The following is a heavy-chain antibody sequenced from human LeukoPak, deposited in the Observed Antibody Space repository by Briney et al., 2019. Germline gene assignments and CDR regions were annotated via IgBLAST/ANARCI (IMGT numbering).Heavy chain of an antibody. V-gene: IGHV4-4*07. J-gene: IGHJ4*02. CDR1: GGSISSYY. CDR3: ARIYSRGWSLDY. D-gene: IGHD6-19*01. Sequence: SETLSLTCTVSGGSISSYYWTWMRQSAGKGLEWFGRMYTSGSTKYSPSFESRVTMSGDASKNQFSLRLNSVTAADTAMYYCARIYSRGWSLDYWGPGTLVTVSS. CDR2: MYTSGST.